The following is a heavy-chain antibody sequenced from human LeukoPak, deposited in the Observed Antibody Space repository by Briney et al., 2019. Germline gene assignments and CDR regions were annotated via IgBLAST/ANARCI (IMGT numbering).Heavy chain of an antibody. D-gene: IGHD3-3*01. Sequence: PSETLSLTCTISGDFISNYYWSWIRQPPGKTLEWLGYIFYTGITKYNPSLKSRVTISLDKSKNQFSLKVTSVTAADTAVYYCARGVKSTYYDSWSLPSLDYWGQGTLVSVSS. J-gene: IGHJ4*02. CDR2: IFYTGIT. CDR1: GDFISNYY. V-gene: IGHV4-59*01. CDR3: ARGVKSTYYDSWSLPSLDY.